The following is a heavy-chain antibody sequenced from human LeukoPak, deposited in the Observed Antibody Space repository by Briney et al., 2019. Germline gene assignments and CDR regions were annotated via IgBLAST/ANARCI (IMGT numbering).Heavy chain of an antibody. CDR1: GDSLSSNRAA. CDR2: TYYRSKWYN. V-gene: IGHV6-1*01. Sequence: SQTLSLTCAVSGDSLSSNRAAWNWVMQSPSRGLEWLGRTYYRSKWYNDYAVSVKSRITINPDTSKNQFSLQLNSVTPEDTAVYYCARDPSSSWYLDPWGQGTLVTVSS. CDR3: ARDPSSSWYLDP. D-gene: IGHD6-13*01. J-gene: IGHJ5*02.